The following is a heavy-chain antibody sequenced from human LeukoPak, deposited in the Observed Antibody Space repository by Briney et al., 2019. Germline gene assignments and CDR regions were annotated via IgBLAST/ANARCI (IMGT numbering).Heavy chain of an antibody. V-gene: IGHV4-59*01. J-gene: IGHJ5*02. CDR3: ARGRITMVRGVIIGNWFDP. CDR1: GGSISSYY. CDR2: IYYSGST. D-gene: IGHD3-10*01. Sequence: SEAPSLTCTVSGGSISSYYWSWIRQPPGKGLEWIGYIYYSGSTNYNPSLKSRVTISVDTSKNQFSLKLSSVTAADTAVYYCARGRITMVRGVIIGNWFDPWGQGTLVTVSS.